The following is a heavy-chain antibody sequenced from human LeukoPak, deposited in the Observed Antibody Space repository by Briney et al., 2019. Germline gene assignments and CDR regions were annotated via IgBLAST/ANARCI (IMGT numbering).Heavy chain of an antibody. J-gene: IGHJ6*03. CDR3: ARLLRYFDWLTRVDYYYYMDV. D-gene: IGHD3-9*01. CDR1: GFTFSSYW. Sequence: GGSLRLSCAASGFTFSSYWMSWVRQAPGKGLEWVANIKQDGSEKYYVDSVKGRFTISRDNAKNSLYLQMNSLRAEDTAVYYCARLLRYFDWLTRVDYYYYMDVWGKGTTVTVSS. CDR2: IKQDGSEK. V-gene: IGHV3-7*01.